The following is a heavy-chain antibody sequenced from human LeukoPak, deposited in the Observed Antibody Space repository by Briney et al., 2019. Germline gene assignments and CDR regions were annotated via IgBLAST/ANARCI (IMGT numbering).Heavy chain of an antibody. CDR3: VKESTSSGYYYAPDY. J-gene: IGHJ4*02. Sequence: GGSLRLSCAASGFSFRTYAMTWVRQAPGKGLEWVSSISGSGATTYNADPLKGRFTISRDNSENTLYLQMNCLRAEDTAVYYCVKESTSSGYYYAPDYWGQGTLVTVS. CDR2: ISGSGATT. V-gene: IGHV3-23*01. D-gene: IGHD3-22*01. CDR1: GFSFRTYA.